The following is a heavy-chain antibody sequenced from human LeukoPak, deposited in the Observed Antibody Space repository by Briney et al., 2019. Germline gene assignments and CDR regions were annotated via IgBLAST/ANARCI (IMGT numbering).Heavy chain of an antibody. J-gene: IGHJ6*03. CDR2: IYSSGST. CDR3: ARGTVYDILTGHPPRGYYYMDV. V-gene: IGHV4-59*01. D-gene: IGHD3-9*01. Sequence: ASETLSLTCTVSGGSISNSYWSWIRQPPGKGLEWIGYIYSSGSTNYNPSLKSRVTISLDTSKKQFSLKLSSVTAADTAVYYCARGTVYDILTGHPPRGYYYMDVWGKGTTVTISS. CDR1: GGSISNSY.